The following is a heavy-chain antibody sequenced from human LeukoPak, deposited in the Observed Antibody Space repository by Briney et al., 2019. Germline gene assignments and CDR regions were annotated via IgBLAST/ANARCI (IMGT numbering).Heavy chain of an antibody. CDR3: ASPIAAAGSIN. V-gene: IGHV3-74*01. CDR2: INSDGSTT. CDR1: GFPFITYW. D-gene: IGHD6-13*01. Sequence: PGGSLSLSCAASGFPFITYWMHWVRQAPGKGLVCVSRINSDGSTTSYADSVKGRFTISRDDAKNTLYLQMSSLRAEDTAVYYCASPIAAAGSINWGQGTLVTVSS. J-gene: IGHJ4*02.